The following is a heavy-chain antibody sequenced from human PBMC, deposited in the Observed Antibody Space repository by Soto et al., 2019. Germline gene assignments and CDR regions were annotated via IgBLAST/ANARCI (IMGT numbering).Heavy chain of an antibody. CDR1: GGTLTSYA. CDR2: IIPISGTA. V-gene: IGHV1-69*01. CDR3: AARPAEYSYGDFEY. Sequence: QVQLVQSGAEVKKPGSSVKVSCKASGGTLTSYAISWVRQAPGQGPEWMGRIIPISGTAHFAQKFQGRVTIAADESTSTAHMELSSLRFDDPAVYYCAARPAEYSYGDFEYWGQGILVSVSS. J-gene: IGHJ4*02. D-gene: IGHD5-18*01.